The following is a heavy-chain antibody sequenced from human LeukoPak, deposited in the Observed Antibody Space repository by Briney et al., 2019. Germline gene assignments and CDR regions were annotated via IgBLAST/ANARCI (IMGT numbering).Heavy chain of an antibody. D-gene: IGHD2-21*01. CDR2: IYYSGST. V-gene: IGHV4-39*01. J-gene: IGHJ3*01. CDR3: ARIRIIPGARDAFDV. Sequence: PSETLSLTCTVSGGSISSSSYYWGWIRQPPGKGLEWIGSIYYSGSTYYNPSLKSRGTISVDTSKNQFSLKLSSVTAADTAVYYCARIRIIPGARDAFDVWGPGTVVTVSS. CDR1: GGSISSSSYY.